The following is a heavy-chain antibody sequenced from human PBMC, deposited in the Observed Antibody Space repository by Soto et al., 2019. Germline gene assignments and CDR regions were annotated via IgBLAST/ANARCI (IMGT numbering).Heavy chain of an antibody. CDR1: GRTLSNYI. J-gene: IGHJ4*02. D-gene: IGHD1-26*01. CDR2: IIPILGIP. V-gene: IGHV1-69*02. CDR3: ARFPKTRIVGGANVGY. Sequence: ASVKVSCKASGRTLSNYIISWVRQAPGQGLEWIGRIIPILGIPNYAQKFQGRVTTTADKSTSTAYLELSSLKSEDSACYYSARFPKTRIVGGANVGYWGEGTQVTGS.